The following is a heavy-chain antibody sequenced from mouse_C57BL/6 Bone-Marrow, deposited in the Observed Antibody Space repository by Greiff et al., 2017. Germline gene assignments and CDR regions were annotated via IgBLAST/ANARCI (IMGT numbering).Heavy chain of an antibody. V-gene: IGHV1-82*01. J-gene: IGHJ1*03. D-gene: IGHD1-1*01. CDR3: ARRGVITTVVAQRYFDV. Sequence: QVQLKQSGPELVKPGASVKISCKASGYAFSSSWMNWVKQRPGKGLEWIGRIYPGDGDTNYNGKFKGKATLTADKSSSTAYMQLSSLTSEDSAVYFCARRGVITTVVAQRYFDVWGTGTTVTVSS. CDR2: IYPGDGDT. CDR1: GYAFSSSW.